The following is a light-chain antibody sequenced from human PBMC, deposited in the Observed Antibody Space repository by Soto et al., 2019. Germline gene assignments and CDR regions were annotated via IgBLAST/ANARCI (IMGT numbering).Light chain of an antibody. Sequence: EIVLTQSPGTLSLSPGERATLSCRASQSVSSSYLAWYQQKPGQAPRLLIYGASSRATGIPDRFSGSGSGTDFTLTIIRREPEDFAVYYCQQYGSSRTFGQWTKVEIK. V-gene: IGKV3-20*01. CDR1: QSVSSSY. CDR3: QQYGSSRT. CDR2: GAS. J-gene: IGKJ1*01.